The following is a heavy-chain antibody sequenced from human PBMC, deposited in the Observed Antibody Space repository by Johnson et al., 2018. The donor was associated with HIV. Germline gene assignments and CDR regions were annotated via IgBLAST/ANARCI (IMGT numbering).Heavy chain of an antibody. CDR3: AKGGRGTTRIRAQKGAFDI. J-gene: IGHJ3*02. CDR1: GFTFSNYA. Sequence: QMLLVESGGGVVQPGGSLRLSCATSGFTFSNYAMHWVRQAPGKGLEWVAYIRYDGSTQSYADSVKGRFSISRDNSKNTLYMEINSLRAEDTALYYCAKGGRGTTRIRAQKGAFDIWGQGTMVTVSS. CDR2: IRYDGSTQ. V-gene: IGHV3-30*02. D-gene: IGHD1-1*01.